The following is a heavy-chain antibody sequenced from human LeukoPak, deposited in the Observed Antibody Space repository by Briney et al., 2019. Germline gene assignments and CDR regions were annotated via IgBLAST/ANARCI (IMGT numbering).Heavy chain of an antibody. CDR3: ARDQSGFLEWPF. D-gene: IGHD3-3*01. V-gene: IGHV3-66*02. Sequence: GGSLRLSCAASGFTVSSNYMNWVRQAPGKGLEWVPVIYSGGSTYYADSVKGRFTISRDNSKNTLYLQMNSLRAEDTAVYYCARDQSGFLEWPFWGHGTLVTVSS. CDR1: GFTVSSNY. CDR2: IYSGGST. J-gene: IGHJ4*01.